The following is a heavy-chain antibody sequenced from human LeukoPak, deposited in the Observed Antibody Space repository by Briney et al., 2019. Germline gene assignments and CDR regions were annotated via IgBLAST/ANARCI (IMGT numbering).Heavy chain of an antibody. CDR2: FDPEDGET. J-gene: IGHJ4*02. D-gene: IGHD1-26*01. V-gene: IGHV1-24*01. Sequence: GASVKVSCKVSGYTLTELSMHWVRQAPGKGLEWMGGFDPEDGETIYAQKFQGRVTMTTDTSTSTAYMELRSLRSDDTAVYYCARDEVGATDGDYWGQGTLVTVSS. CDR3: ARDEVGATDGDY. CDR1: GYTLTELS.